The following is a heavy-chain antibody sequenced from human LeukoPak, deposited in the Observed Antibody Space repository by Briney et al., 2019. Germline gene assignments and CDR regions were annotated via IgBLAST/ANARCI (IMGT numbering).Heavy chain of an antibody. D-gene: IGHD6-19*01. CDR3: TRDSSGWYYYFDY. Sequence: GGSLRLSCTASGFTFGDYAMSWVRQAPGKGLEWVGFIRSKAYGGTTEYAASVKGRFTISGDDSKSIAYLQMNSLKTEDTAVYYCTRDSSGWYYYFDYWGQGTLVTVSS. CDR1: GFTFGDYA. CDR2: IRSKAYGGTT. J-gene: IGHJ4*02. V-gene: IGHV3-49*04.